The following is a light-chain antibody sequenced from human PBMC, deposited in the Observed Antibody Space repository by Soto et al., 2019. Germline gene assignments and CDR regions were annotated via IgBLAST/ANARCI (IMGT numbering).Light chain of an antibody. V-gene: IGLV2-23*01. Sequence: QSVLTQPASVSGSPGQSITISCTGTSSDVGSHNLVSWYRQYPGNAPKLMIYDGSERPSGVYNRFSASKSGNTASLTISGLQAEDEADYYCWSYAGADTWVFCGGTALTV. J-gene: IGLJ3*02. CDR3: WSYAGADTWV. CDR2: DGS. CDR1: SSDVGSHNL.